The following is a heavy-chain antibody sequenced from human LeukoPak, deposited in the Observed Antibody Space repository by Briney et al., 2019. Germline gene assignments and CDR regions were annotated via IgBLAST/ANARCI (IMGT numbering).Heavy chain of an antibody. J-gene: IGHJ4*02. CDR2: IRYDGSNK. Sequence: GGSLRLSCAASGFTFSSYGMHWVRQAPGKGLEWVAFIRYDGSNKYYADSVKGRFTISRDNSKNTLYLQMNSLRAEDTAVYYCARINGWLVSANNVKYFDYWGQGTLVTVSS. D-gene: IGHD6-19*01. CDR1: GFTFSSYG. CDR3: ARINGWLVSANNVKYFDY. V-gene: IGHV3-30*02.